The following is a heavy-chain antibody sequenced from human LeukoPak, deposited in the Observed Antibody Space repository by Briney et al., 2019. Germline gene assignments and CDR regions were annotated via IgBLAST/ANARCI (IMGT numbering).Heavy chain of an antibody. Sequence: GGSLRLSCAASGFTFSNYWMHWVRQAPGEGLVWVSRIRSDGSDTRYAESAKGRFTISRDNAKNTLYLQMNSLRAEDTAVYYCARNWFHAIDYWGQGTLVTVSS. CDR1: GFTFSNYW. CDR2: IRSDGSDT. D-gene: IGHD2/OR15-2a*01. V-gene: IGHV3-74*01. CDR3: ARNWFHAIDY. J-gene: IGHJ4*02.